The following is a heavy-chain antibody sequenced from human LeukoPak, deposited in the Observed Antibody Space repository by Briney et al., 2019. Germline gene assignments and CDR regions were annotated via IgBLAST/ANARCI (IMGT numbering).Heavy chain of an antibody. V-gene: IGHV3-53*01. CDR3: ARYCSGGSCHSTDAFDI. D-gene: IGHD2-15*01. CDR2: IYSGGST. Sequence: PGGSLRLSCAASGFTVSSNYMSWVRQAPGKGLEWVSVIYSGGSTYYADSVKGRFTISRDNSKNTLYLQMNSLRAEDTAVYYCARYCSGGSCHSTDAFDIWGQGTMVTVSS. CDR1: GFTVSSNY. J-gene: IGHJ3*02.